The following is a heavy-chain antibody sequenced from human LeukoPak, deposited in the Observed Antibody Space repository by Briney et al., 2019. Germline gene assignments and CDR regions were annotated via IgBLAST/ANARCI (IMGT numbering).Heavy chain of an antibody. J-gene: IGHJ3*02. CDR2: IYPGDSDT. V-gene: IGHV5-51*01. Sequence: GEPLKISCKGSGYSFTSYWIGWVRQMPGKGLEWMGIIYPGDSDTRYSPSFQGQVTISADKSISTAYLQWSSLKASDTAMYYCASPICGGDCYFAFDIWGQGTMVTVSS. D-gene: IGHD2-21*02. CDR3: ASPICGGDCYFAFDI. CDR1: GYSFTSYW.